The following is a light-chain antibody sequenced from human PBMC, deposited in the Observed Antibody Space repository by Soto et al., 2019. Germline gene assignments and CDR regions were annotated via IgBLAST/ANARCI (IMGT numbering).Light chain of an antibody. V-gene: IGLV2-23*02. Sequence: QPASVSGSPGQSITISRTGANSDVGRYNLISWYQQRPGKAPQLIIYEADKRPSGVSNRFSGSKSGNTASLTISGLQADDEADYHCCSYGGYSTFVIFGGGTKLTVL. CDR1: NSDVGRYNL. J-gene: IGLJ2*01. CDR2: EAD. CDR3: CSYGGYSTFVI.